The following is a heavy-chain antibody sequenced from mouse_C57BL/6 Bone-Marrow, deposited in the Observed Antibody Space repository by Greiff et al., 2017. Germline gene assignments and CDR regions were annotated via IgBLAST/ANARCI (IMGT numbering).Heavy chain of an antibody. CDR2: IWRGGST. J-gene: IGHJ1*03. V-gene: IGHV2-5*01. D-gene: IGHD2-4*01. CDR3: AKSRDYERPCYWCCGV. CDR1: GFSLTSYG. Sequence: QVQLQESGPGLVQPSQSLSITCTVSGFSLTSYGVHWVRQSPGKGLEWLGVIWRGGSTDYNAAFMSRLSITKDNSKSQVFFKINSLQDDDTAIYCCAKSRDYERPCYWCCGVWGTGTTVTVSS.